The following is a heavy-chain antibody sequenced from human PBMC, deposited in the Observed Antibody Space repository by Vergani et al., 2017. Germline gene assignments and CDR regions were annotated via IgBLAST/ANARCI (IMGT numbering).Heavy chain of an antibody. CDR3: ARGKLVPYYYYYGMDV. CDR2: VNHSGST. CDR1: GGSFSGYF. Sequence: QVPLQQWGAGLLKPSETLSLTCAVYGGSFSGYFWSWRRQPPGKGLEWIGEVNHSGSTIYNPSLKSRVTISVDTSKNQFSLKLSSVTAADTAVYYCARGKLVPYYYYYGMDVWGQ. D-gene: IGHD6-13*01. V-gene: IGHV4-34*01. J-gene: IGHJ6*02.